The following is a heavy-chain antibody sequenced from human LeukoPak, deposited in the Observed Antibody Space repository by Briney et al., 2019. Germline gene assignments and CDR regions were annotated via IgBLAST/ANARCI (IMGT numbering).Heavy chain of an antibody. CDR3: ASLLSGYLDLDY. Sequence: GGSLRLSCAASGFTFSSYSMNWVRQAPGKGLEWVSSISSSSSYIYYADSVKGRFTISRDNAKNSLYLQMNSLRAEDTAVYYCASLLSGYLDLDYWGQGTLVTVSS. D-gene: IGHD3-22*01. CDR1: GFTFSSYS. CDR2: ISSSSSYI. J-gene: IGHJ4*02. V-gene: IGHV3-21*01.